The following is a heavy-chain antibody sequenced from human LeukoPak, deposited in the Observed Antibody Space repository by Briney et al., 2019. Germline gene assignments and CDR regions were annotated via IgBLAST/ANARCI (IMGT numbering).Heavy chain of an antibody. CDR1: GGSISSYY. J-gene: IGHJ4*02. Sequence: PSETLSLTCTVSGGSISSYYWSWIRQPPGKGLEWIGYLYYTGSTNYNPSLKSRVTISVDTYKNQFSLMLSSVTAADTAVYHCARLPPVDFWSGLYFDYWGRGTLVTVSS. D-gene: IGHD3-3*01. CDR2: LYYTGST. V-gene: IGHV4-59*01. CDR3: ARLPPVDFWSGLYFDY.